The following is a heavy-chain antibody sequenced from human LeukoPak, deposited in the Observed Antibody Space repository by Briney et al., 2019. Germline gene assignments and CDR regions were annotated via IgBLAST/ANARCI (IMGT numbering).Heavy chain of an antibody. V-gene: IGHV1-18*01. CDR1: GYTFINYG. Sequence: ASVKVSCKASGYTFINYGITWVRQAPGQGLEWMGWISAYNSAYNGNTHYAQKLQGRVTMTTDTSTNTGYMELRSLRSDDTAVYYCARGDHYDILTGYQTPSHLSEYWGQGTLVTVSS. J-gene: IGHJ4*02. D-gene: IGHD3-9*01. CDR2: ISAYNSAYNGNT. CDR3: ARGDHYDILTGYQTPSHLSEY.